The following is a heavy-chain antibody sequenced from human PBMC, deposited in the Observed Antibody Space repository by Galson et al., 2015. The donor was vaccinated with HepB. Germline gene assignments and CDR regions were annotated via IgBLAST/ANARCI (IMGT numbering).Heavy chain of an antibody. Sequence: SLRLSCAASGFTFSDSSIHWVRQASGEGLEWVGRIDAKAKNYATGYAASVRGRFIISRDDSRDTTYLQMNSLRTEDTAVYYCTRLDVGNWGQGTLVTVSS. D-gene: IGHD3-16*01. CDR2: IDAKAKNYAT. CDR1: GFTFSDSS. V-gene: IGHV3-73*01. J-gene: IGHJ4*02. CDR3: TRLDVGN.